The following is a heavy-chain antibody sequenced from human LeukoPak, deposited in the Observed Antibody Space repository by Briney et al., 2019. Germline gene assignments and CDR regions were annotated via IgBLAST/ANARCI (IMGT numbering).Heavy chain of an antibody. V-gene: IGHV3-21*04. D-gene: IGHD3-22*01. Sequence: PGGSLRLSCAASGFTFSSYSMNWVRQAPGKGLEWVSSISSSSSYIYYADSVEGRFTISRDNSKNTVYLQIKSLRAEDTAVYHCAKGRYYHDNSDAFEIWGQGTMVTVSS. CDR3: AKGRYYHDNSDAFEI. CDR2: ISSSSSYI. J-gene: IGHJ3*02. CDR1: GFTFSSYS.